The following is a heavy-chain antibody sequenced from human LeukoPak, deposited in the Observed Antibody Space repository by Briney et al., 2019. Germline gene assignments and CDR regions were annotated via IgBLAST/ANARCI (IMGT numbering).Heavy chain of an antibody. J-gene: IGHJ4*02. Sequence: HPGRSLRLSCAGSGFTFGGYGMHWFRQTPGKGLEWVAVIAYGGSRAFYADSVKGRFTISRDNSKNTMSVQMDDLRAEDTAVYYCTRYNNDHFDYWGQGTLVTVSS. CDR3: TRYNNDHFDY. CDR2: IAYGGSRA. CDR1: GFTFGGYG. V-gene: IGHV3-33*01. D-gene: IGHD1-14*01.